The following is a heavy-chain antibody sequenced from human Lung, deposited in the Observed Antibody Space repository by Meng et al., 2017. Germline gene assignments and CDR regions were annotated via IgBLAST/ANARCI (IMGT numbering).Heavy chain of an antibody. CDR1: GYTFTNCG. D-gene: IGHD6-13*01. Sequence: GESLKISCKASGYTFTNCGLSWVRQAPGQGLEWLGWLNTYNGDTKYPQKFQGRVTMTRDTSTNTAYMELRSLTSDDAAVYYCAKQRGDDSWYVWVHWGQGTLVTVSS. V-gene: IGHV1-18*01. J-gene: IGHJ4*02. CDR2: LNTYNGDT. CDR3: AKQRGDDSWYVWVH.